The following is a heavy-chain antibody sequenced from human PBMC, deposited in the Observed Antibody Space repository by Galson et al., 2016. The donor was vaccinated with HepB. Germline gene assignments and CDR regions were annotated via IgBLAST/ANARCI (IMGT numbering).Heavy chain of an antibody. CDR3: AREGNYGSGSFYNRSGSDFDF. V-gene: IGHV4-4*07. CDR1: GDSTNKYY. D-gene: IGHD3-10*01. J-gene: IGHJ4*02. CDR2: VHANGRT. Sequence: SETLSLTCSVSGDSTNKYYWSWIRQPAGKGLEWIGRVHANGRTNYNLSLRSRVTVSLDTSTDQISLKLTSVTAADTAVYYCAREGNYGSGSFYNRSGSDFDFGGQGTRVTVSS.